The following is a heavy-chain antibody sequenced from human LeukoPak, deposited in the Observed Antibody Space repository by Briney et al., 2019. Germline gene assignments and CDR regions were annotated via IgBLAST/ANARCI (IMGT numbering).Heavy chain of an antibody. CDR2: IYYSGST. V-gene: IGHV4-59*01. J-gene: IGHJ3*02. CDR1: GGSISSSF. CDR3: ARVGPTDDYGDSHDAFDI. D-gene: IGHD4-17*01. Sequence: SETQSLTCSVSGGSISSSFWSWIRQPPGKGLEWIGQIYYSGSTNYNPSLKSRVTISVDTSKNHFSLKVTSVTAADTAVYYCARVGPTDDYGDSHDAFDIWGQGTLVAVSS.